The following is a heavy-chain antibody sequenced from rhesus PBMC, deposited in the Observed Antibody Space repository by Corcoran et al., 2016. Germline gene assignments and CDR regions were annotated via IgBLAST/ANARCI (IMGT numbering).Heavy chain of an antibody. CDR3: ARSAVLVVVATGFFDY. D-gene: IGHD2-21*01. CDR1: GGSISSSS. J-gene: IGHJ4*01. Sequence: QLQLQESGPGLVKPSETLSVTCAVSGGSISSSSWSWIRQAPGKGLAGVGYIYGSGSSTNYNPSLKSRVTLSVDTSKNQLSLKLSSVTAADTAVYYCARSAVLVVVATGFFDYWGQGVLVTVSS. V-gene: IGHV4-169*01. CDR2: IYGSGSST.